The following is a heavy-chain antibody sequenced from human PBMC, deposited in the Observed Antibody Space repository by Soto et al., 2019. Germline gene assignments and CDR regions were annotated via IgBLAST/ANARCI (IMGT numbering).Heavy chain of an antibody. J-gene: IGHJ6*02. V-gene: IGHV3-30-3*01. D-gene: IGHD3-3*01. CDR1: GFTFSSYA. Sequence: SLRLSCAASGFTFSSYALHWVRQAPGKGLEWVAVISGDGSDKYYADSVKGRFTISRDNSKNTLYLQMNSLRAEDTAVYYCADYDFWSGYLNPLDVWGQGTTVTVSS. CDR2: ISGDGSDK. CDR3: ADYDFWSGYLNPLDV.